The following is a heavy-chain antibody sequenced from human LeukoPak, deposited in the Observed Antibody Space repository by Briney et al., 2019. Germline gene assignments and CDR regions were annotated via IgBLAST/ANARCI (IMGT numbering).Heavy chain of an antibody. CDR2: ISGSGGST. Sequence: GGSRRLSCAASGFTFSSYAMSWVRQAPGKGPEWVSAISGSGGSTYYADSVKGRFTISRDNSKNTLYLQMNSLRAEDTAVYYCANAEGHGGYFDWTYYYYYGMDVWGQGTTVTVSS. CDR3: ANAEGHGGYFDWTYYYYYGMDV. D-gene: IGHD3-9*01. V-gene: IGHV3-23*01. CDR1: GFTFSSYA. J-gene: IGHJ6*02.